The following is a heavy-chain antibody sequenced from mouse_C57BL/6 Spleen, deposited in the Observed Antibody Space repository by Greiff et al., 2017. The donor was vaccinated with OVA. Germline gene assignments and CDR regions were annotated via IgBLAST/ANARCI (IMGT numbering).Heavy chain of an antibody. J-gene: IGHJ2*01. D-gene: IGHD4-1*01. CDR3: ARGRLTGFDY. Sequence: EVQVVESGPGLVKPSQSLSLTCSVTGYSITSGYFWNWIRQFPGNKLEWMGYLSYDGSNNYNQSLKNRISITRDTSKNQFFLKLNSVTTEDTATYYCARGRLTGFDYWGQGTTLTVSS. V-gene: IGHV3-6*01. CDR2: LSYDGSN. CDR1: GYSITSGYF.